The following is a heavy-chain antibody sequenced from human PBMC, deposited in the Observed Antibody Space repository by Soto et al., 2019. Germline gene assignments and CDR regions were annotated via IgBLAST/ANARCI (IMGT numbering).Heavy chain of an antibody. CDR3: ARWNYHHYHHSSGNFRTSCYFDS. CDR2: INHSGSS. V-gene: IGHV4-34*01. Sequence: PSETLSLTCAVYGGSFNSYYWSWIRQPPGKGLEWIGEINHSGSSNYSPSLKGRLTISVDTSKNQLSLKLTSVTAADSAVYYCARWNYHHYHHSSGNFRTSCYFDSWGQGTLVTVSS. D-gene: IGHD3-22*01. CDR1: GGSFNSYY. J-gene: IGHJ4*02.